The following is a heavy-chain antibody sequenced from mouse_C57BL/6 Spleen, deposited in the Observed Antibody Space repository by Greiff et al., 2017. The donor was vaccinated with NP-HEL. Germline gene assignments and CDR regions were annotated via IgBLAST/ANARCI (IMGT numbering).Heavy chain of an antibody. CDR3: ASDGYPFAY. V-gene: IGHV5-6*01. CDR2: ISSGGSYT. J-gene: IGHJ3*01. Sequence: EVKLMESGGDLVKPGGSLKLSCAASGFTFSSYGMSWVRQTPDKRLEWVATISSGGSYTYYPDSVKGRFTISRDNAKNTLYLRMSSLKSEDTAMYYCASDGYPFAYWGQGTLVTVSA. D-gene: IGHD2-3*01. CDR1: GFTFSSYG.